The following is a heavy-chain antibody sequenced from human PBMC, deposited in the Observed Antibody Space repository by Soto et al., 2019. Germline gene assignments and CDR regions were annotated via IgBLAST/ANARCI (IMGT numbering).Heavy chain of an antibody. J-gene: IGHJ4*02. CDR3: ARGSITMIVPDY. Sequence: SETLSLTCAVYGGSSSGYYWSWIRQPPGKGLEWIGEINHSGSTSYNPSLKSRATISVDASKNQFSLKLNSVTAADTAVYYCARGSITMIVPDYWGQGTLVTVSS. D-gene: IGHD3-22*01. CDR2: INHSGST. V-gene: IGHV4-34*01. CDR1: GGSSSGYY.